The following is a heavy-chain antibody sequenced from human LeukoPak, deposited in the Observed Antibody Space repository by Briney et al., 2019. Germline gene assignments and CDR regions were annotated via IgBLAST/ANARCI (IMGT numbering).Heavy chain of an antibody. CDR2: IKSKTDGGTT. Sequence: GGSLRLSCAASGFTFSNAWMSWVRQAPGKGLEWVGRIKSKTDGGTTDYAAPVKGRFTISRDNAKNSLYLQMISLRDEDTAVYYCARGGWDHDYWGQGTLVTVSS. J-gene: IGHJ4*02. D-gene: IGHD1-26*01. CDR1: GFTFSNAW. V-gene: IGHV3-15*01. CDR3: ARGGWDHDY.